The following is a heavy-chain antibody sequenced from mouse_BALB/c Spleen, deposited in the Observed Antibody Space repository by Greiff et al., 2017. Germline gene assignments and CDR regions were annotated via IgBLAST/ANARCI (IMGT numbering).Heavy chain of an antibody. D-gene: IGHD2-4*01. J-gene: IGHJ3*01. Sequence: VQLQQSGPELVKPGASVKMSCKASGYSFTDYVISWVKQRPGQGLEWIGVIYPGSGSTYYNEKFKGKATLTADKSSNTAYMQLSSLTSEDSAVYFCARYDYVAYWGQGTMVTVSA. V-gene: IGHV1-77*01. CDR1: GYSFTDYV. CDR2: IYPGSGST. CDR3: ARYDYVAY.